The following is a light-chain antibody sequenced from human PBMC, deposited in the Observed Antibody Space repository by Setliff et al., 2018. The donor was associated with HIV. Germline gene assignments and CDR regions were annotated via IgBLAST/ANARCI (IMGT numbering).Light chain of an antibody. CDR2: SDS. J-gene: IGLJ3*02. CDR1: SSNIGNNA. CDR3: ASWDDGLDGWV. V-gene: IGLV1-44*01. Sequence: QSVLTQPPSASGTPGQRVSISCSGSSSNIGNNAANWYQQVPGTAPKLLIFSDSHRPSGVPDRFSGSKSGTSASPAISGLQSGDEADYYCASWDDGLDGWVFGGGTKVTVL.